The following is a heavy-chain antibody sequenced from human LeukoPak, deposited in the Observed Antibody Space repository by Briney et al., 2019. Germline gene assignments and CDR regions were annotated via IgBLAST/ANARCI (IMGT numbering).Heavy chain of an antibody. V-gene: IGHV3-30*02. CDR3: AKDSAFYYIDV. CDR1: GFTFSNHG. Sequence: GGSLRLSCAASGFTFSNHGMSWVRQAPGKGLEWVAFIRYDGSNKYYADSVKGRFTISRDNSKNTLYLQMNSLKGDDTAVYYCAKDSAFYYIDVWGKGTTVIISS. CDR2: IRYDGSNK. J-gene: IGHJ6*03. D-gene: IGHD3-10*01.